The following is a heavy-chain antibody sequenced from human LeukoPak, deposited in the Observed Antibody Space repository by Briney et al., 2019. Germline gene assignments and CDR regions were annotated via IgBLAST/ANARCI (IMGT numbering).Heavy chain of an antibody. D-gene: IGHD6-13*01. CDR3: ARLSGYGSSWYLLPRDG. V-gene: IGHV1-18*01. Sequence: ASVKVSCKASGYTFTSYGINWVRQAPGEGLEWMGWISADNGNTNYAQKFQGRVTMTTDTSTSTAYMELRSLRSDDTAVYYCARLSGYGSSWYLLPRDGGGQGTLVTVSS. J-gene: IGHJ4*02. CDR1: GYTFTSYG. CDR2: ISADNGNT.